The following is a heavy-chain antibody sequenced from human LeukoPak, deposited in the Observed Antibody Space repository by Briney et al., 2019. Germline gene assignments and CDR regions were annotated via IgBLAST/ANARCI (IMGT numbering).Heavy chain of an antibody. V-gene: IGHV3-21*01. CDR1: GFTFSDYT. CDR3: ARAIAVAGPYYFDY. Sequence: PGGSLRLSCAASGFTFSDYTMNWVRQAPGKGLEWVSSIGSVTTYIYYADSVKGRFTISRDNAKNSPYLQMDSLRAEDTAIYYCARAIAVAGPYYFDYWGQGTLVTVSS. CDR2: IGSVTTYI. J-gene: IGHJ4*02. D-gene: IGHD6-19*01.